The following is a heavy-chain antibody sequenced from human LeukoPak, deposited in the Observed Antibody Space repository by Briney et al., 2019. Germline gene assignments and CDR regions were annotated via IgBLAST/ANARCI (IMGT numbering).Heavy chain of an antibody. D-gene: IGHD1-1*01. CDR3: ASHDPPRGWFDP. Sequence: SQTLSLTCAVSGGSISSGGYSWSWIRQPPGKGLEWIGYIYHSGSTYYNPSLKSRVTISVDTSKNQFSLKLSSVTAADTAVYYCASHDPPRGWFDPWGQGTLVTVSS. CDR1: GGSISSGGYS. V-gene: IGHV4-30-2*02. J-gene: IGHJ5*02. CDR2: IYHSGST.